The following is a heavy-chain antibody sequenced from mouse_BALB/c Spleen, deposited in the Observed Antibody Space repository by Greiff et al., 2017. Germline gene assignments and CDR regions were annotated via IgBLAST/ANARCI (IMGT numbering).Heavy chain of an antibody. CDR1: GYTFTSYV. CDR2: INPYNDGT. V-gene: IGHV1-14*01. Sequence: EVQLQESGPELVKPGASVKMSCKASGYTFTSYVMHWVKQKPGQGLEWIGYINPYNDGTKYNEKFKGKATLTSDKSSSTAYMELSSLTSEDSAVYYCARSGYYRYDDAMDYWGQGTSVTVSS. J-gene: IGHJ4*01. D-gene: IGHD2-14*01. CDR3: ARSGYYRYDDAMDY.